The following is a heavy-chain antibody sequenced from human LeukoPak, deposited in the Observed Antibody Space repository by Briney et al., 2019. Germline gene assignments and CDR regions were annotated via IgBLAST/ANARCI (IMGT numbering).Heavy chain of an antibody. J-gene: IGHJ6*03. D-gene: IGHD3-10*01. V-gene: IGHV3-48*03. CDR1: GFTFSSYE. Sequence: GGSLRLSCAASGFTFSSYEMNWVRQAPGKGLEWVSYISSSGSTIYYADSVKGRFTISRDNAKNSLYLQMNSLRAEDTAVYYCARDVALWFGEYYMDVWGKGTTVTISS. CDR3: ARDVALWFGEYYMDV. CDR2: ISSSGSTI.